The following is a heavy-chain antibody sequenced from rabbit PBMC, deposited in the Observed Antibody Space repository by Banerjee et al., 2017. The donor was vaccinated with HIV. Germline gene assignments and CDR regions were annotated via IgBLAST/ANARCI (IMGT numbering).Heavy chain of an antibody. Sequence: QEQLEESGGDLVKPGASLTITCTASGLDNSSSYYMCWVRQAPGKGLEWIACIYTGSSGSTYYANWAKGRFTITRSTSLNTVTLQMTSLTAADTATYFCVREGLVGSGYGDLTRLDLWGPGTLVTVS. CDR3: VREGLVGSGYGDLTRLDL. CDR2: IYTGSSGST. D-gene: IGHD1-1*01. V-gene: IGHV1S45*01. J-gene: IGHJ3*01. CDR1: GLDNSSSYY.